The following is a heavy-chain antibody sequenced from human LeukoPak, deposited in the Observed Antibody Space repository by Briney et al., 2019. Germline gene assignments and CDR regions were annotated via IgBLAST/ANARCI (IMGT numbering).Heavy chain of an antibody. J-gene: IGHJ6*04. D-gene: IGHD2-15*01. V-gene: IGHV1-24*01. CDR1: GYTLTELP. CDR2: FDPEDGET. Sequence: GASVKVSCRVSGYTLTELPMHWVRQAPGKGREWMGGFDPEDGETIYAQKFQGRVTMTEDTSTDTAYMEPSSLRTEDTAVYYCAAVLYCSGGSCYLPYYYGMDVWGKGTTLTVSS. CDR3: AAVLYCSGGSCYLPYYYGMDV.